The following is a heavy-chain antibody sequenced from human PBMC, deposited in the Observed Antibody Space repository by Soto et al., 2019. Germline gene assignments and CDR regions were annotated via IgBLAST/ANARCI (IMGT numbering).Heavy chain of an antibody. CDR3: ARRVVGANDYFDY. CDR2: IYYSGST. J-gene: IGHJ4*02. D-gene: IGHD1-26*01. V-gene: IGHV4-39*01. CDR1: GGSISSSSYY. Sequence: SETLSLTCTVSGGSISSSSYYWGWIRQPPGKGLEWIGSIYYSGSTYYNPSLKSRVTISVDTSKNQFSLKLSSVTAADTAVYYCARRVVGANDYFDYWGQGTLVTVSS.